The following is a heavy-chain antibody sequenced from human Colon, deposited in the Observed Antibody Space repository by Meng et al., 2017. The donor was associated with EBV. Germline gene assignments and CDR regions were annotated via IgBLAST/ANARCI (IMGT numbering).Heavy chain of an antibody. CDR2: IYYSGST. Sequence: QVQMKGPGQGLVQPSQTLSLPCTVSGGSVSSGGYYWTWIRQHPGKGLEWFGHIYYSGSTFYNPSLRRRVIISIDTSKNQFSLNLRSVTAADTAVYYCARVSSGWDYFDYWGQGTLVTVSS. V-gene: IGHV4-31*03. CDR3: ARVSSGWDYFDY. CDR1: GGSVSSGGYY. J-gene: IGHJ4*02. D-gene: IGHD6-19*01.